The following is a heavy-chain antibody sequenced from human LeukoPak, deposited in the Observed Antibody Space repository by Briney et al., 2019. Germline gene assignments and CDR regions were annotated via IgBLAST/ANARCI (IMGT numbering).Heavy chain of an antibody. V-gene: IGHV3-74*01. CDR1: GFTFSSYW. J-gene: IGHJ4*02. CDR2: INSDGSST. CDR3: ARDASNYYDSSAFSY. D-gene: IGHD3-22*01. Sequence: TGGSLRLSCAASGFTFSSYWMHWVRQAPGKGLVWVSRINSDGSSTSYADSVKGRFTISRDNAKNTLYLQMNSLRAEDTAVYYCARDASNYYDSSAFSYWGQGTLVTVSS.